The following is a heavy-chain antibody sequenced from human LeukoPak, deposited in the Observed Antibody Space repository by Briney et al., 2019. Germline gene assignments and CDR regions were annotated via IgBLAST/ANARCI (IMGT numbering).Heavy chain of an antibody. D-gene: IGHD3-3*01. J-gene: IGHJ3*02. CDR2: IYYSGST. CDR3: ARGHYDFWSGCYPYGDAFDI. Sequence: PSETLSLTCTVSGGSISSYYWSWIRQPPGKGLEWIGYIYYSGSTNYNPSLKSRVTISVDTSKNQFSLKLSSVTAADTAVYYCARGHYDFWSGCYPYGDAFDIWGQGTMVTVSS. V-gene: IGHV4-59*01. CDR1: GGSISSYY.